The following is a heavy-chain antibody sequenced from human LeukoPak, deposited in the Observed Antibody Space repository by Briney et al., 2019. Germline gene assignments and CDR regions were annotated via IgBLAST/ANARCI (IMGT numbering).Heavy chain of an antibody. D-gene: IGHD1-26*01. Sequence: TSETLSLTCTVSGGSISVYYWSWIRQPPEKGLEWIGYIYNSGSTNYNPSLKSRLTISVDTSKNQFSLKLSSVTAADTAVYYCARDRELGYWGQGTLVTVSS. J-gene: IGHJ4*02. V-gene: IGHV4-59*01. CDR1: GGSISVYY. CDR2: IYNSGST. CDR3: ARDRELGY.